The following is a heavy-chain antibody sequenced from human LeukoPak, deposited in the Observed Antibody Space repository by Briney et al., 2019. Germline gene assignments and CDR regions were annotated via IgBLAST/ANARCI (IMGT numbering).Heavy chain of an antibody. CDR3: AKLIAVTGTDDY. Sequence: AGGSLRLSCAASGFTFSSQAMSWVRQAPGEGLEWVSSISASDGSTNYADSVKGRFTISRDNSNNTLYLQMNSLRAEDTAVYFCAKLIAVTGTDDYWGQGTLVTVSS. CDR1: GFTFSSQA. V-gene: IGHV3-23*01. D-gene: IGHD6-19*01. CDR2: ISASDGST. J-gene: IGHJ4*02.